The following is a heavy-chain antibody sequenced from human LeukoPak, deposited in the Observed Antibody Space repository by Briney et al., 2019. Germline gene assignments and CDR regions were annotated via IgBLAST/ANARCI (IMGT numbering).Heavy chain of an antibody. CDR3: ARATRRNYYYDSSGYLFDY. D-gene: IGHD3-22*01. V-gene: IGHV3-66*01. CDR2: IYSGGST. CDR1: GFTVSSNY. J-gene: IGHJ4*02. Sequence: GGSLRLSCAASGFTVSSNYMSWVRQAPGKGLEWVSVIYSGGSTYYADSVKGRFIISRDNSKNTLYLQMNSLRAEDTAVYYCARATRRNYYYDSSGYLFDYWGQGTLVTVSS.